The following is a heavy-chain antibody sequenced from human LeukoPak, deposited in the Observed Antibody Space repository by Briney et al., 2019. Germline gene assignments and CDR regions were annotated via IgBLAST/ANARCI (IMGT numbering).Heavy chain of an antibody. J-gene: IGHJ3*01. CDR1: AFILSSDA. Sequence: PGGSLRLSCGASAFILSSDAMHSVRQAPGKGLESVTFIRSGASNKYSACCVQCRFTISTDNSKNTLYRKMNSLRTQDTAAYHCAKGWGDDALDVWGQGTMVTVSS. D-gene: IGHD1-26*01. V-gene: IGHV3-30*02. CDR2: IRSGASNK. CDR3: AKGWGDDALDV.